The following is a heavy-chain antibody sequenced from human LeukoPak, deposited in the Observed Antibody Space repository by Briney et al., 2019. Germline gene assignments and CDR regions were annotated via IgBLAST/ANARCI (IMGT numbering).Heavy chain of an antibody. V-gene: IGHV3-53*01. CDR1: GFTVSSNY. J-gene: IGHJ4*02. D-gene: IGHD6-19*01. CDR3: AKHRVGSGWNFDY. CDR2: IYSGGST. Sequence: PGRSLRLSCAASGFTVSSNYLSWVRQAPGKGLEWDSVIYSGGSTYYADSVKGRFTISRDNSKNTLHLQMNSLRAEDTAVYYCAKHRVGSGWNFDYWGQGTLVTVSS.